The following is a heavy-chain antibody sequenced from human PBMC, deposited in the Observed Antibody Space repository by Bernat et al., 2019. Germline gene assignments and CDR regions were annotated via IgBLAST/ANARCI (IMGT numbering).Heavy chain of an antibody. CDR3: ARGGDIVVVVAATDY. CDR2: ISYDGSNK. CDR1: GFTFSSYA. V-gene: IGHV3-30-3*01. Sequence: QVQLVESGGGVVQPGRSLRLSCAASGFTFSSYAMHWVRQAPGKGLEWVAVISYDGSNKYYADSVKGRFTISRDNSKNTLYLQMNSLRAEDMAVYYCARGGDIVVVVAATDYWGQGTLVTVSS. J-gene: IGHJ4*02. D-gene: IGHD2-15*01.